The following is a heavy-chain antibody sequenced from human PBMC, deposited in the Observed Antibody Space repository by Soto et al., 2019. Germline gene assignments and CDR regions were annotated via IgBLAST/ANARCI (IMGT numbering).Heavy chain of an antibody. CDR3: VKHGYADRHMGHNYFDY. CDR2: ISGGGSA. D-gene: IGHD5-12*01. J-gene: IGHJ4*02. V-gene: IGHV3-23*01. CDR1: GFTFTTYA. Sequence: EVQVLEWGGDLVQPGGSLRLSCTASGFTFTTYAMTWVRQAPGKGLEWVSSISGGGSAYYADSVKGRFTVSRDNSKNTLYLQMNSLRAEDTAIYYCVKHGYADRHMGHNYFDYWGQGSLVTVSS.